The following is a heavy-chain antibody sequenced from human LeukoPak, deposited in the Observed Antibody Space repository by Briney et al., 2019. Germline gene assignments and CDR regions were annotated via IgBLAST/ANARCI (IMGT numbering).Heavy chain of an antibody. V-gene: IGHV4-30-4*08. J-gene: IGHJ5*02. Sequence: SETLSLTCTVSGGSISSGDYYWSWIRQPPGKGLEWIGYIYYSGSTYYNPSLKSRVTISVDTSKNQFSLKLSFVTAADTAVYYCARSHGDSIAAAGGTNWFDPWGQGTMVTVSS. CDR3: ARSHGDSIAAAGGTNWFDP. D-gene: IGHD6-13*01. CDR2: IYYSGST. CDR1: GGSISSGDYY.